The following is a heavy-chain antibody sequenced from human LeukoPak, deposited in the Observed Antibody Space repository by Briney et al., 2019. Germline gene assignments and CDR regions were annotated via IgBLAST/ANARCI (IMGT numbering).Heavy chain of an antibody. CDR1: GFTFSDYY. CDR2: ISSSGSTI. J-gene: IGHJ4*02. V-gene: IGHV3-11*01. CDR3: AKGSSSWLHIDY. Sequence: GGSLRLSCAASGFTFSDYYMSWIRQAPGKGLEWVSYISSSGSTIYYADSVKGRFTISRDNSKNTVSLQMNSLRAEDTAVYYCAKGSSSWLHIDYWGQGTLVTVSS. D-gene: IGHD6-13*01.